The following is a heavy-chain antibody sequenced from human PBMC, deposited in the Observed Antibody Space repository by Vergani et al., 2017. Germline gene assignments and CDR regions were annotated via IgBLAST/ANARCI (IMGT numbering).Heavy chain of an antibody. CDR2: IKSKTDGGTT. V-gene: IGHV3-15*01. Sequence: EVQLLESGGNLIQPGGSLRLSCGASGFTFINAWMTWVRQAPGKGLEWVGRIKSKTDGGTTYYAAPVKGKFTISRDDSKNTLYLQMNSLKTEDTAVYYCARLSYDTTPYLQGGYDCWGQGTLVSVSS. CDR3: ARLSYDTTPYLQGGYDC. D-gene: IGHD3-22*01. CDR1: GFTFINAW. J-gene: IGHJ4*02.